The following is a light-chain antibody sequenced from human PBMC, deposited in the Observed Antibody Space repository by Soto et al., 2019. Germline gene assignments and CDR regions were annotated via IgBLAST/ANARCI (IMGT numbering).Light chain of an antibody. Sequence: EIVLTQSPGTLSSSPGERATLSCRASQSISSSYLAWYQQKPGQAPRLLIYGVSSRATGIPDRFSGSGSGTDFTLTISRLEPEDFAVFYCQQYGSSPYTFGQGTKLEI. CDR2: GVS. J-gene: IGKJ2*01. CDR3: QQYGSSPYT. V-gene: IGKV3-20*01. CDR1: QSISSSY.